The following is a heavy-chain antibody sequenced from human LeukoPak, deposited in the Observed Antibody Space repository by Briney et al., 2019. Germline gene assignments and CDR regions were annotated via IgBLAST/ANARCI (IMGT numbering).Heavy chain of an antibody. D-gene: IGHD6-13*01. J-gene: IGHJ3*02. CDR1: GYRFTSYW. CDR2: IYPGDSDT. V-gene: IGHV5-51*01. Sequence: GESLKISCKGSGYRFTSYWIGWVRPMPGKGLEWMGIIYPGDSDTRYSPSFQGQVTISADKSISTAYLQWSSLKAPDTAMYYCASLAAAGSDDAFDIWGQGTMVTVSS. CDR3: ASLAAAGSDDAFDI.